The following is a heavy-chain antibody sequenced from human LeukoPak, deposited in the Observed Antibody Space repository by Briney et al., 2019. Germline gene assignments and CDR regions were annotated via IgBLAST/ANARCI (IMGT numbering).Heavy chain of an antibody. J-gene: IGHJ4*02. CDR2: IIPILGIA. CDR1: GGTFSSYA. CDR3: ARGQGPMGCSPGTIDY. D-gene: IGHD1-14*01. Sequence: ASVKVSCKASGGTFSSYAISWVRQAPGQGLEWMGRIIPILGIANYAQKFQGRVTITADKSTSTAYMELSSLRSEDTAVYYCARGQGPMGCSPGTIDYWGQGTLVTVSS. V-gene: IGHV1-69*04.